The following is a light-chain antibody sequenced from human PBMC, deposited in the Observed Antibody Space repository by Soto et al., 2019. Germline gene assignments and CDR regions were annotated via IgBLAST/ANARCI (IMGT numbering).Light chain of an antibody. V-gene: IGKV1-5*01. Sequence: DIQMTQSPSTLSASVGDRVTITCRASQSISSWLAWYQQQPGKAPKLLIYDASTLKSGVPSRFSGSGSGTDFTLTISSLQPEDVATYYCQKYNSAPWTFGQGTKVDIK. CDR2: DAS. CDR1: QSISSW. CDR3: QKYNSAPWT. J-gene: IGKJ1*01.